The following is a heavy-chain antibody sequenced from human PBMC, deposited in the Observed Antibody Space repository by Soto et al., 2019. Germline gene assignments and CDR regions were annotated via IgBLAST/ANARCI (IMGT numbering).Heavy chain of an antibody. D-gene: IGHD2-2*01. J-gene: IGHJ5*02. V-gene: IGHV3-23*01. CDR3: AKDLTGYCSSTSCYGLGWFDP. Sequence: GGSLRLSCAASGFTFSSYAMSWVRQAPGKGLEWVSAISGSGGSTYYADSVKGRFTISRDNSKNTLYLQMNSLRAEDTAVYYCAKDLTGYCSSTSCYGLGWFDPWGQGTLVTVSS. CDR1: GFTFSSYA. CDR2: ISGSGGST.